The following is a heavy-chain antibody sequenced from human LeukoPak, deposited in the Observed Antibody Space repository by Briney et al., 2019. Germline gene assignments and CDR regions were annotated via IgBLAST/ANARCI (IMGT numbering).Heavy chain of an antibody. J-gene: IGHJ3*02. CDR2: INPSNGNT. CDR1: GYTFIRYG. Sequence: GASVKVSCKAYGYTFIRYGISWVRQAPGQGLEWMGWINPSNGNTNYVQKLQGRVTMTTDTSTSTAYMELRSLRSDDTAVYYCARVGYDSSGRHRYAFDIWGQGTMVTVSS. V-gene: IGHV1-18*01. D-gene: IGHD3-22*01. CDR3: ARVGYDSSGRHRYAFDI.